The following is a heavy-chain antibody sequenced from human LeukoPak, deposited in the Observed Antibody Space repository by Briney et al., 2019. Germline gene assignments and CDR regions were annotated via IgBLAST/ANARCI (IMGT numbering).Heavy chain of an antibody. D-gene: IGHD6-13*01. Sequence: PGGSLRLSCAASGFTFSSSAMSWVRQAPGKGLEWVSAISGSGGSTDYADSVKGRFTISRDNSKNTLYLQMNSLRAEDTAIYYCARDGSSWHWYFDLWGRGTLVTVSS. CDR2: ISGSGGST. V-gene: IGHV3-23*01. CDR3: ARDGSSWHWYFDL. CDR1: GFTFSSSA. J-gene: IGHJ2*01.